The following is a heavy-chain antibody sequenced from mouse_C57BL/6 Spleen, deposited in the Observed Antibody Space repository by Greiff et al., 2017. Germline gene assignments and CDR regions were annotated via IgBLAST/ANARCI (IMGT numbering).Heavy chain of an antibody. Sequence: VQLQQSGPELVKPGASVKISCKASGYAFRSSWMNWVKQRPGKGLEWIGRIYPGDGDTNYNGKFKGKATLTADKSSSTAYMQLSSLTSEDSAVYFCARGGAAGTDWYFEVWGAGTTVTVSS. CDR2: IYPGDGDT. CDR3: ARGGAAGTDWYFEV. D-gene: IGHD4-1*01. CDR1: GYAFRSSW. V-gene: IGHV1-82*01. J-gene: IGHJ1*01.